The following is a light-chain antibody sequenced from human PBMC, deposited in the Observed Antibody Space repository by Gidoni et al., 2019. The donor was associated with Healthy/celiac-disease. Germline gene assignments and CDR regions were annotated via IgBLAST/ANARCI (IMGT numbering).Light chain of an antibody. CDR3: QAWDSSTAEIV. Sequence: SYELTQPPSVSVSPGQTASITCSGDKLGDKYACWYQQKPGQSPVLVIYQDSKRHSGIPERFSGSNSGNTATLTISGTQAMDEADYYCQAWDSSTAEIVFGTGTKVTVL. CDR2: QDS. J-gene: IGLJ1*01. V-gene: IGLV3-1*01. CDR1: KLGDKY.